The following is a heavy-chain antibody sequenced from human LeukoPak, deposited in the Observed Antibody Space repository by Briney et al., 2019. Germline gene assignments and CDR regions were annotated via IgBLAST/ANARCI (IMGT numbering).Heavy chain of an antibody. CDR2: INPNSGGT. D-gene: IGHD6-19*01. CDR3: ARRSTRVAATRGFDY. V-gene: IGHV1-2*02. J-gene: IGHJ4*02. CDR1: GGTFSSYA. Sequence: ASVKVSCKASGGTFSSYAISWVRQAPGQGLEWMGWINPNSGGTNYAQKFQGRVTMTRDTSISTAYMELSRLRSDDTAVYYCARRSTRVAATRGFDYWGQGTLVTVSS.